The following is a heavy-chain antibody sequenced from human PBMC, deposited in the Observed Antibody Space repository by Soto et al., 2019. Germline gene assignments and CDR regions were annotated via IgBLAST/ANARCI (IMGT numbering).Heavy chain of an antibody. V-gene: IGHV4-34*01. CDR3: ATRITVFGLLIPPFDP. CDR2: INHTGGT. D-gene: IGHD3-3*01. CDR1: GGSVNGYY. J-gene: IGHJ5*02. Sequence: SETLSLTCAVYGGSVNGYYWNWIRQPPGKGLEWIGEINHTGGTHYNPSLKSRVIMSVDTSKNQFSLRLSSVTAADTAIYYCATRITVFGLLIPPFDPWGQGTQVTVSS.